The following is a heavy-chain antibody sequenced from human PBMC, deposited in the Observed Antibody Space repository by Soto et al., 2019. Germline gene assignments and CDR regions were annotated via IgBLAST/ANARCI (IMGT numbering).Heavy chain of an antibody. Sequence: GGSLRLSCTASGFTFGDYAMSWFRQAPGKGLEWVGFIRSKAYGGTTEYAASVKGRFTISRDDSKSIAYLQMNSLKTEDTAVYYCTRADYDFWSGYIYYYMDVWGKGTTVTVSS. D-gene: IGHD3-3*01. V-gene: IGHV3-49*03. CDR3: TRADYDFWSGYIYYYMDV. CDR2: IRSKAYGGTT. J-gene: IGHJ6*03. CDR1: GFTFGDYA.